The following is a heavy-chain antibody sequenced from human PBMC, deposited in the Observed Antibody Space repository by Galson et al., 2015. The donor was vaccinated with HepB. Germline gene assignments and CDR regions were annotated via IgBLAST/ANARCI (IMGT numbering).Heavy chain of an antibody. Sequence: SVKVSCKASGYTFTTYGLIWVRQAPGQGLEWVGWISGYNGKTKYAQNFQGRVTMTTDTSTSTAYLELRSLRSDDTAVYYCARDIYCDSPSCPRSWTKINYWGQGTLVTVSS. J-gene: IGHJ4*02. CDR3: ARDIYCDSPSCPRSWTKINY. V-gene: IGHV1-18*01. D-gene: IGHD2-2*01. CDR2: ISGYNGKT. CDR1: GYTFTTYG.